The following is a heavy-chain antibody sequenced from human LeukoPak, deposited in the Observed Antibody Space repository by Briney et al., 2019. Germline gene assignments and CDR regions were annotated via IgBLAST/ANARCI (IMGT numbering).Heavy chain of an antibody. CDR1: GFTFSSYA. CDR2: IKQDGSEK. V-gene: IGHV3-7*01. Sequence: GGSLRLSCAASGFTFSSYAMSWVRQAPGKGLEWVANIKQDGSEKYYVDSVKGRFTISRDNAKNSLYLQMNSLRAEDTAVYYCARTSSGWYDYWGQGTLVTVSS. J-gene: IGHJ4*02. CDR3: ARTSSGWYDY. D-gene: IGHD6-19*01.